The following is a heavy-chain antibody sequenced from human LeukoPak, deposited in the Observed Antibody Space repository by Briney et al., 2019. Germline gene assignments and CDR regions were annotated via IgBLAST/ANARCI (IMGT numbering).Heavy chain of an antibody. CDR2: IKEDGSEK. J-gene: IGHJ4*02. D-gene: IGHD3-16*01. CDR1: GFSFSSYW. Sequence: GGSLRLSCVASGFSFSSYWMNWFRQAPGKGLEWVANIKEDGSEKHYADSARGRFTISRDNGKNSVYLQMDSLRVEDTSVYYCARDAMRGGDYDNWGQGTLVTVSS. CDR3: ARDAMRGGDYDN. V-gene: IGHV3-7*01.